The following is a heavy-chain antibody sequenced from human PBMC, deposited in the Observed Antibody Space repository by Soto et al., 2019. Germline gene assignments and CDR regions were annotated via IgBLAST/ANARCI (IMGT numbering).Heavy chain of an antibody. CDR3: ARRGGPRAIITMVRGVTPFDY. D-gene: IGHD3-10*01. V-gene: IGHV4-34*01. CDR2: INHSGST. CDR1: GGSFSCYY. Sequence: SETLSLTCPVYGGSFSCYYWSWIRQPPGKGLGWIGEINHSGSTNYNPSLKSRVTISVDTSKNQFSLKLSSVTAADTAVYYCARRGGPRAIITMVRGVTPFDYWGQGTLVTVSS. J-gene: IGHJ4*02.